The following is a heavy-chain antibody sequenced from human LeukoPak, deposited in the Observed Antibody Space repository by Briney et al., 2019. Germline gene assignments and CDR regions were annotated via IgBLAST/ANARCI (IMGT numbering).Heavy chain of an antibody. CDR2: IYYTGST. Sequence: SENLSLTCTVSAGSICSSDYFWNWIRQPPGKGLEWNGYIYYTGSTYYNPSLKSRVSISVDTSKNQFSLKLSSVTAADTAVYYCARVDPGEGLVTFDYWGQGTLVTVSS. J-gene: IGHJ4*02. CDR1: AGSICSSDYF. V-gene: IGHV4-30-4*01. D-gene: IGHD3/OR15-3a*01. CDR3: ARVDPGEGLVTFDY.